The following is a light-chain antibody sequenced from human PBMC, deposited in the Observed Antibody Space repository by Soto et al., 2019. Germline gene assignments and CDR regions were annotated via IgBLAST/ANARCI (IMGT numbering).Light chain of an antibody. CDR1: RSNIGSNY. CDR3: ATWDDSLSGTV. Sequence: QSMLTQPPSASGTPGQRVTISCSGSRSNIGSNYVYWYQQLPGTAPKLLIYVNSQRPSGVPDRFSGSKSGTSASLAISGLRSEDEADYYCATWDDSLSGTVFGGGTQLPVL. J-gene: IGLJ7*01. V-gene: IGLV1-47*01. CDR2: VNS.